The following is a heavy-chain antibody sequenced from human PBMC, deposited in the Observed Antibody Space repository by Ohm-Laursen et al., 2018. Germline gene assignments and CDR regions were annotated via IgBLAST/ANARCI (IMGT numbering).Heavy chain of an antibody. CDR1: GFSFSGCG. V-gene: IGHV3-7*01. Sequence: SLRLSCAASGFSFSGCGMHWVRQAPGKGLEWVANIKQDGSEQDYVDSVKGRFTISRDNAKNSLYLHMDSLRGEDTAVYYCARLRGGYDFDYWGQGTLVTVSS. J-gene: IGHJ4*02. CDR3: ARLRGGYDFDY. D-gene: IGHD5-12*01. CDR2: IKQDGSEQ.